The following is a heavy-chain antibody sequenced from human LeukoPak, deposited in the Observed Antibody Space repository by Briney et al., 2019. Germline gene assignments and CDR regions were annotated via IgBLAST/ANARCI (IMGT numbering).Heavy chain of an antibody. CDR1: GGSITGYY. CDR3: ARDGEGGYSGYDYAFDI. Sequence: SETLSLTCTVSGGSITGYYQWIRQPPGKGLAWIGYIYHSGETNYNPSLKSRVTISVDTSKNQFSLKLSSVTAADTAVYYCARDGEGGYSGYDYAFDIWGQGTKVTVSS. V-gene: IGHV4-59*01. CDR2: IYHSGET. D-gene: IGHD5-12*01. J-gene: IGHJ3*02.